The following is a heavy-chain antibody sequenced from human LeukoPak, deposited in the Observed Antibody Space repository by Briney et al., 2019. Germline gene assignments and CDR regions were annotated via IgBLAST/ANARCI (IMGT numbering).Heavy chain of an antibody. CDR3: AKDSSSIVVVTGKNEY. Sequence: GGSLRLSCEASGLTFSSYAMNWVRQAPGKGLEGVSSISGSGGSTYYADSVKGRFTISRDNSKNTVYLQLNSLRAEDTAVYYCAKDSSSIVVVTGKNEYWGQGTLVTVSS. CDR1: GLTFSSYA. CDR2: ISGSGGST. J-gene: IGHJ4*02. V-gene: IGHV3-23*01. D-gene: IGHD2-21*02.